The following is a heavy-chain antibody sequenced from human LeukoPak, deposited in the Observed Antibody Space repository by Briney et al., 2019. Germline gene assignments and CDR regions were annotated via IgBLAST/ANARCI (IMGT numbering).Heavy chain of an antibody. CDR2: INPSGGST. D-gene: IGHD2-2*02. CDR1: GYTFTSYY. V-gene: IGHV1-46*01. CDR3: ARGFCSSTSCYIQLFDY. Sequence: ASVKVSCKASGYTFTSYYMHWVRQAPGQGLEWMGMINPSGGSTSYAQKFQGRVTMTRDTSTSTVYMELSSLRSEDTAVYYCARGFCSSTSCYIQLFDYWGQGTLVTVSS. J-gene: IGHJ4*02.